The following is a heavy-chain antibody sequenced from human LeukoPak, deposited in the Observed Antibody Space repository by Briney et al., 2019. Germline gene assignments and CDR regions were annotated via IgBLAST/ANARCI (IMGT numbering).Heavy chain of an antibody. CDR2: INPNSGGT. D-gene: IGHD3-22*01. CDR1: GYTFTGYY. CDR3: ARGARDYYDSSGYYTY. Sequence: ASVKVSCKASGYTFTGYYMHWVRQAPGQGREWMGRINPNSGGTNYAQKFQGRVTMTRDTSISTAYMELSRLRSDDTAVYYCARGARDYYDSSGYYTYWGQGTLVTVSS. J-gene: IGHJ4*02. V-gene: IGHV1-2*06.